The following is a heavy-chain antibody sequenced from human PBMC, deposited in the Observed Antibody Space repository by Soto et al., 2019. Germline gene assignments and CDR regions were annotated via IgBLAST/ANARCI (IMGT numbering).Heavy chain of an antibody. CDR1: GGTFSSYA. J-gene: IGHJ3*02. V-gene: IGHV1-69*13. Sequence: VASVKVSCKASGGTFSSYAISWVRQAPGQGLEWMGGIIPIFGTANYAQKFQGRVTITADESTSTAYMELSSLRSEDTAVYYCARDRGAGVVVYDAFDIWGQGTMVTVSS. CDR3: ARDRGAGVVVYDAFDI. D-gene: IGHD3-22*01. CDR2: IIPIFGTA.